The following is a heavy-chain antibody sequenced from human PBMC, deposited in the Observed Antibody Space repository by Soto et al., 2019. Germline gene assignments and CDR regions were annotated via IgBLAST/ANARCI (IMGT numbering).Heavy chain of an antibody. V-gene: IGHV3-7*04. CDR2: IKQDGSEK. J-gene: IGHJ5*02. Sequence: EVQLVDSGGGLVQPGGSLRLSCAASGFIFSSHRRSWVRQAPGKGLEWVANIKQDGSEKYYVDSVKGRFTISRDNAKNSLYLQMNSLRAEDTAVYYCARVVGAPNWFDPWGQGTLVTVSS. D-gene: IGHD1-26*01. CDR3: ARVVGAPNWFDP. CDR1: GFIFSSHR.